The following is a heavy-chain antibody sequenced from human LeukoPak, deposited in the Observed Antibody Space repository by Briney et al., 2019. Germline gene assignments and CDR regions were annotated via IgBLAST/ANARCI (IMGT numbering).Heavy chain of an antibody. Sequence: GGSLRLSCAASGFTFSSYEMNWVRQAPGKGLEWVSAISGSGGSTYYADSVKGRFTISRDNSKNTLYLQMNSLRAEDTAVYYCAKVGTVSSWYDYYYYYMDVWGKGTTVTISS. CDR3: AKVGTVSSWYDYYYYYMDV. CDR2: ISGSGGST. D-gene: IGHD6-13*01. J-gene: IGHJ6*03. CDR1: GFTFSSYE. V-gene: IGHV3-23*01.